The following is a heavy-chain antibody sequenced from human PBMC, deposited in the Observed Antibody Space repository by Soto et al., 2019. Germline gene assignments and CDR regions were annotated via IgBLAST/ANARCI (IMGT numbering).Heavy chain of an antibody. CDR1: GASVSNGAYY. D-gene: IGHD2-2*01. CDR2: IHYSGST. J-gene: IGHJ4*02. V-gene: IGHV4-61*08. Sequence: SETLSLTYSVPGASVSNGAYYWSWIRQPPGKGLEWIGYIHYSGSTNYNPSLKRRITVSVDTSKNQFSLKLTSVTAADTAMYYCARVYCSSTTCYDLFDYWGQGILVTVPQ. CDR3: ARVYCSSTTCYDLFDY.